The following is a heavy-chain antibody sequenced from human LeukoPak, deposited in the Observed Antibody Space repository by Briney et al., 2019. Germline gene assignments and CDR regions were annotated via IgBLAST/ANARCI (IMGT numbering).Heavy chain of an antibody. J-gene: IGHJ4*02. CDR3: ALYGSGSLDY. D-gene: IGHD3-10*01. Sequence: SETLSLTCTVSGGSISSYYWSWIRQPPGKGLEWIGYIYYSGSTNYNPSLKSRVTISVDTSKNQFSLKLSSVTAADTAVYYCALYGSGSLDYWGQGTLVTVSS. V-gene: IGHV4-59*12. CDR2: IYYSGST. CDR1: GGSISSYY.